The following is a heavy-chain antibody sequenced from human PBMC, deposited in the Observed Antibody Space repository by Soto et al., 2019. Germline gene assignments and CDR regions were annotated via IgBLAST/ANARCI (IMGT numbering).Heavy chain of an antibody. V-gene: IGHV3-74*01. CDR2: FRGGGGPT. CDR1: GFTFGNEC. J-gene: IGHJ3*01. D-gene: IGHD3-10*01. Sequence: SLRLSCAASGFTFGNECMSWGRQAPGKGLEWVSSFRGGGGPTNYAGSVKGRFTISRDNARNTVSLQMSSLRAEDTAIYYCARGDRGGFDLWGHGTMVTVSS. CDR3: ARGDRGGFDL.